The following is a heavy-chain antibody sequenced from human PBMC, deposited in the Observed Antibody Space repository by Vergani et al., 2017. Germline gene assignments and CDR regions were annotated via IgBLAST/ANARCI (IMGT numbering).Heavy chain of an antibody. D-gene: IGHD6-6*01. CDR3: ASRPGAFDI. CDR2: IIPIFGTA. CDR1: GYTFRNYG. J-gene: IGHJ3*02. V-gene: IGHV1-69*13. Sequence: QVQLVQSGAEVKKPGASVKVSCEGSGYTFRNYGISWVRQAPGQGLEWMGRIIPIFGTANYAQKFQGRVTITADESTSTAYMELSSLRSEDTAVYYCASRPGAFDIWGQGTMVTVSS.